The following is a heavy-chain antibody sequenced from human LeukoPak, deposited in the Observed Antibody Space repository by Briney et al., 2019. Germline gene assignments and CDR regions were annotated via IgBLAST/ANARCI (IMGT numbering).Heavy chain of an antibody. V-gene: IGHV1-2*02. CDR2: ISPNGGAT. CDR3: ARGDYYDSSGYPDY. J-gene: IGHJ4*02. CDR1: GYTFTDQY. D-gene: IGHD3-22*01. Sequence: GASVKVSCKASGYTFTDQYLHWVRQAPGQGLEWMGWISPNGGATNHAQKFQGRITLTRDTSINTAYMELSRLRSDDTAVYYCARGDYYDSSGYPDYWGQGTLVTVSS.